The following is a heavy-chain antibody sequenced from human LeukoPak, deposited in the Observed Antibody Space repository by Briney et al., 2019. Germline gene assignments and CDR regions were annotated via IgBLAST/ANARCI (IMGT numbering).Heavy chain of an antibody. J-gene: IGHJ4*02. Sequence: GGSLRLSCAASGFTFSSYWMHWVRQAPGKGLVWVSLISTDGSSARYADSVKGRFTISRDNAKNTLYVQMNSLRAEDTAVYYCARGGSGSSYLVHIWGQGTLVTVSS. CDR3: ARGGSGSSYLVHI. CDR1: GFTFSSYW. D-gene: IGHD1-26*01. CDR2: ISTDGSSA. V-gene: IGHV3-74*01.